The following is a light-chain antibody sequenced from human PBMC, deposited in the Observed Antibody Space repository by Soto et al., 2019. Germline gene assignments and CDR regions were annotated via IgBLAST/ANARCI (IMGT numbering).Light chain of an antibody. CDR1: QSIDRW. J-gene: IGKJ3*01. Sequence: SEMSPCPSTLPASIGASVTITCRSSQSIDRWLSWYQQRPGKAPKILIYYASSLQSGVPSRFSGSGFGTDFTLTISSLQPEDVATYYCQKPTSAPHFFGPGTKVDI. CDR3: QKPTSAPHF. CDR2: YAS. V-gene: IGKV1-5*01.